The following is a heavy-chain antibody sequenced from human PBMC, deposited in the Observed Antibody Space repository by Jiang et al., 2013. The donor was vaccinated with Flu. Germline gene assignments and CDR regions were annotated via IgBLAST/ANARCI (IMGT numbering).Heavy chain of an antibody. J-gene: IGHJ6*02. D-gene: IGHD5-18*01. CDR3: ARIGLSDTTMVSNGMDV. V-gene: IGHV2-70*11. CDR2: IDWDDDK. Sequence: EWLARIDWDDDKYYTPSLKTRLTISKDTSKNQVVLTMTNMDPVDTATYFCARIGLSDTTMVSNGMDVWGQGTTVTVSS.